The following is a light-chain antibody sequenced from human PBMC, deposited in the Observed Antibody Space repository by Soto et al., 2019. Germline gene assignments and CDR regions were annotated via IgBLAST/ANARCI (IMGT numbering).Light chain of an antibody. J-gene: IGLJ2*01. CDR2: GNS. V-gene: IGLV1-40*01. Sequence: QSVLTQPPSVSGAPGQRVTISCTGSSSNIGAGYDVHWYQQLPGTAPKLLMYGNSTRPSGVPDRFSGSKSGTSASLAITKLQAEDGADYYCQSYDSSLSVVFGGGTKVTVL. CDR1: SSNIGAGYD. CDR3: QSYDSSLSVV.